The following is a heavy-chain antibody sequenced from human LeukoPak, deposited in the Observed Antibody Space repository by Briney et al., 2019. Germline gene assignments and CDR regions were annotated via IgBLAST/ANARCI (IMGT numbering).Heavy chain of an antibody. Sequence: ASVKVSCKASGYTFTSYYMHWVRQAPGQGLEWMGIINPSGGSTSYAQKFQGRVTMTRDTSTSTVYMELSSLRSEDTAVYYCARWSQPNYYDSSGLGYFDLWGRGTLVTVSS. D-gene: IGHD3-22*01. V-gene: IGHV1-46*01. CDR2: INPSGGST. CDR3: ARWSQPNYYDSSGLGYFDL. J-gene: IGHJ2*01. CDR1: GYTFTSYY.